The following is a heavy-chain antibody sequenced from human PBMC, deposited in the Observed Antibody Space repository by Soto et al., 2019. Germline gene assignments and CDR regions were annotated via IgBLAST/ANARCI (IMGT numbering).Heavy chain of an antibody. D-gene: IGHD6-13*01. V-gene: IGHV5-51*01. CDR3: ARYLWQQLVRDDYYGMDV. J-gene: IGHJ6*02. Sequence: EVQLVQSGAEVKKPGESLKISCKGSGYSFTSYWIGWVRQMPGKGLEWMGFIYPGDSDTRYSPSFQGQVTISADKSIRTAYLQWSSLKASDTAMYYCARYLWQQLVRDDYYGMDVWGQGTTVTVSS. CDR2: IYPGDSDT. CDR1: GYSFTSYW.